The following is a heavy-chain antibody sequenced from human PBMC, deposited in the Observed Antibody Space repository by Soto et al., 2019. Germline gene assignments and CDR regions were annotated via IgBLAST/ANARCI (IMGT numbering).Heavy chain of an antibody. D-gene: IGHD6-19*01. Sequence: EVQLVESGGGLVQPGGSLRLSCAASGFTVSSNYMSWVRQAPGKGLEWVSVIYSGGSTYYADSVKGRFTISRDNSKNTLYLQMNSLRAEDTAVYYCARDSIAVADYYGMDVWGQGTTVTVSS. J-gene: IGHJ6*02. CDR1: GFTVSSNY. CDR3: ARDSIAVADYYGMDV. CDR2: IYSGGST. V-gene: IGHV3-66*01.